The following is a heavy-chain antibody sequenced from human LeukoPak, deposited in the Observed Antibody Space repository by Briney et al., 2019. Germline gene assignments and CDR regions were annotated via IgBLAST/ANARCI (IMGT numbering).Heavy chain of an antibody. V-gene: IGHV3-30*02. J-gene: IGHJ5*02. CDR2: IWNDGNTE. D-gene: IGHD4-23*01. CDR1: GFIFSNYG. CDR3: SPSTTVDQWIEP. Sequence: PVGSLRLSCVASGFIFSNYGMHWVRQAPGKGLEWVSFIWNDGNTEKYADSVKGRFTISRDNSKNTVFLQMNSLRSEDTAVYYCSPSTTVDQWIEPWGQGSLVTVSS.